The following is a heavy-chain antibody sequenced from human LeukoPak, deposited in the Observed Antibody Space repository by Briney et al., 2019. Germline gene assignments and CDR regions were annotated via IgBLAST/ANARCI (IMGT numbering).Heavy chain of an antibody. CDR2: ISGSGGST. CDR3: ANGYSSGWYGFGY. D-gene: IGHD6-19*01. J-gene: IGHJ4*02. CDR1: GFTFSNYA. V-gene: IGHV3-23*01. Sequence: GGSLRLSCAASGFTFSNYAMSWVRQAPGKGLEWVSAISGSGGSTYYADSVKGRLTISRDKSKNTLYLQMNSLRVEDTAVYYCANGYSSGWYGFGYWGQGTLVIVSS.